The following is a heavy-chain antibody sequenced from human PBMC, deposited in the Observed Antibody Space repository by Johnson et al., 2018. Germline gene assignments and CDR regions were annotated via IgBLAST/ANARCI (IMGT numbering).Heavy chain of an antibody. Sequence: EVQLVETGGGVVQPGRSLRLSCAASGFSFSSYPLHWVRQAPGKGLEWVSGISWNSGSIGYADSVKGRFTISRDNAKNSLYLQMNSLRAEDTALFYCAKGIGPSPGDPYAFDIWGQGTMVTVSS. V-gene: IGHV3-9*01. CDR1: GFSFSSYP. CDR2: ISWNSGSI. CDR3: AKGIGPSPGDPYAFDI. J-gene: IGHJ3*02. D-gene: IGHD4-17*01.